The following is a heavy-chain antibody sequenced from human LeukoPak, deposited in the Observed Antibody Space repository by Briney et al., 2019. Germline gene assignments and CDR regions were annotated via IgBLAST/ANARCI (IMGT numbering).Heavy chain of an antibody. J-gene: IGHJ5*02. CDR1: GFTFSSYG. CDR2: ISGSGGST. CDR3: AKDSMVRGMFGWFDP. Sequence: GGSLRLSCAASGFTFSSYGMSWVRQAPGKGLEWVSAISGSGGSTYYADSVKGRFTISRDNSKNTLYLQMNSLRAEDTALYYCAKDSMVRGMFGWFDPWGQGTLVTVPS. D-gene: IGHD3-10*01. V-gene: IGHV3-23*01.